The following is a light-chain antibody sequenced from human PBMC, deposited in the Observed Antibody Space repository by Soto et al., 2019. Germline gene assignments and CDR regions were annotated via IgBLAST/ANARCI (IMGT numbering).Light chain of an antibody. CDR2: DVN. J-gene: IGLJ1*01. CDR1: SSDVGGYNY. Sequence: QSALTQPPSVSGSPGQSVIISCTGTSSDVGGYNYVSWYQQHPTKAPKLIIYDVNKRPSGVPFRFSGSKSGNTASLTISGLRAEDEADSYCCSYAGRNTYVFGTGTKVTVL. V-gene: IGLV2-11*01. CDR3: CSYAGRNTYV.